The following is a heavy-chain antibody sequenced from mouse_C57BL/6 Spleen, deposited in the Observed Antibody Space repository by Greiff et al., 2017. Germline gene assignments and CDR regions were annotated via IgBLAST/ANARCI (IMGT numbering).Heavy chain of an antibody. CDR3: TRGHSKGGVAY. J-gene: IGHJ3*01. CDR1: GYTFTDYE. CDR2: IDPETGGT. V-gene: IGHV1-15*01. D-gene: IGHD2-5*01. Sequence: VQLVESGAELVRPGASVTLSCKASGYTFTDYEMHWVKQTPVHGLEWIGAIDPETGGTAYNQKFKGKAILTADKSSSTAYMELRSLTSEDSAVYYCTRGHSKGGVAYCGEGTLVTVSA.